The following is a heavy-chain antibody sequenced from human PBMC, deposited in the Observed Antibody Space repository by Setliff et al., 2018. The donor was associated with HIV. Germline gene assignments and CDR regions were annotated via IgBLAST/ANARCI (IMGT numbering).Heavy chain of an antibody. CDR1: GYTLSELS. J-gene: IGHJ4*02. Sequence: ASVKVSCKIYGYTLSELSMHWVRQAPGKGLEWMGWISAANGKKYYAPKVHDRITLTMDISTTTAHLQLRSLRSDDTAVYFCAREVPSNTGSYYKQYWGQGTLVTVSS. D-gene: IGHD3-10*01. CDR3: AREVPSNTGSYYKQY. CDR2: ISAANGKK. V-gene: IGHV1-24*01.